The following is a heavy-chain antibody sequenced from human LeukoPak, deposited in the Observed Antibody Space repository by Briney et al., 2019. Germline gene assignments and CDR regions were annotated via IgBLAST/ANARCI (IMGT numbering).Heavy chain of an antibody. J-gene: IGHJ6*03. D-gene: IGHD3-16*01. V-gene: IGHV1-46*01. Sequence: ASVKVSCKASGYTFTSYYIHWVRQAPGQGPEWMGIIYPSGGSTTYAQKFQGRVTITADKSTSTAYMELSSLRSEDTAVYYCARHGGTNAYYYMDVWGKGTTVTVSS. CDR3: ARHGGTNAYYYMDV. CDR2: IYPSGGST. CDR1: GYTFTSYY.